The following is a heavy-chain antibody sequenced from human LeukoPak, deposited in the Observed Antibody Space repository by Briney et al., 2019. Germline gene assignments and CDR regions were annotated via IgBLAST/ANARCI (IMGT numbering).Heavy chain of an antibody. J-gene: IGHJ4*02. D-gene: IGHD1-26*01. Sequence: ASVKVSCKASGYIFTGYHMHWVRQAPGQGLEWMGWINPNSGGTNFAQKFQGRVTMTRDTSISTAYMDLSRLRSDDTAVYYCARSRIGSQFDFWGQGTLVIVSS. CDR1: GYIFTGYH. CDR2: INPNSGGT. CDR3: ARSRIGSQFDF. V-gene: IGHV1-2*02.